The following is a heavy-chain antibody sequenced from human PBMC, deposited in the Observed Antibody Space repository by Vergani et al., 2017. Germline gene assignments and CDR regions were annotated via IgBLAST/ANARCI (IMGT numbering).Heavy chain of an antibody. CDR3: ARASHFINCYSEGPNGPGYYFMDV. Sequence: QVQLPESGPGLLKPSQTLSLTCTVSGASVSRGTYYWAWIRQPAGKKLEWIVRMYTSGHTIYNPSLESRVTMSVDTSKNQFSLQLSSVTAADTAVYYCARASHFINCYSEGPNGPGYYFMDVWGKGTTVTVSS. CDR1: GASVSRGTYY. D-gene: IGHD2-21*01. V-gene: IGHV4-61*02. J-gene: IGHJ6*03. CDR2: MYTSGHT.